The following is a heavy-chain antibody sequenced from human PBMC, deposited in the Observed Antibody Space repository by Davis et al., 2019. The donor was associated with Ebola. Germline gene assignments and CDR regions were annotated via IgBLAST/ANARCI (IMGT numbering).Heavy chain of an antibody. CDR1: GGSISSGDYY. CDR2: ISSSSSTI. CDR3: AKVAYSSSSHFDY. D-gene: IGHD6-6*01. V-gene: IGHV3-11*01. J-gene: IGHJ4*02. Sequence: LSLTCTVSGGSISSGDYYWSWIRQAPGKGLEWVSYISSSSSTIYYADSVKGRFTISRDNAKNSLYLQMNSLRAEDTALYYCAKVAYSSSSHFDYWGQGTLVTVSS.